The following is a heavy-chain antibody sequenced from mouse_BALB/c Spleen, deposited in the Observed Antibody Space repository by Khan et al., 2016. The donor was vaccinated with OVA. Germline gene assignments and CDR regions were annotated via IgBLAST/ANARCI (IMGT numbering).Heavy chain of an antibody. V-gene: IGHV1S81*02. J-gene: IGHJ3*01. Sequence: QVQLQQSGAELVKPGASVKLSCKASGYTFSSYYMYWVKQRPGQGLEWIGGINPTNGGTNFNEKFKTKATLTVDKSSSTAYMQLSSQTSEDSAVYYCTRSGYANPFAYWGQGTLVTVSA. CDR2: INPTNGGT. CDR1: GYTFSSYY. CDR3: TRSGYANPFAY. D-gene: IGHD2-10*02.